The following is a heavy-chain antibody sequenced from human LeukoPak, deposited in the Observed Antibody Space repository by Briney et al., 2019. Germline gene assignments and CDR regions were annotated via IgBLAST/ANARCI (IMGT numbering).Heavy chain of an antibody. Sequence: GGSLRLSCAASGFAFSNYDFHWVRQVTGKRLEWVSGIGTTGDTYYPASVKGRFTISRDNAKNSLYLQMNSLRAEDTAVYYCARNAILEWYAFDIWGQGTMVTVSS. CDR3: ARNAILEWYAFDI. CDR1: GFAFSNYD. D-gene: IGHD3-3*01. CDR2: IGTTGDT. J-gene: IGHJ3*02. V-gene: IGHV3-13*01.